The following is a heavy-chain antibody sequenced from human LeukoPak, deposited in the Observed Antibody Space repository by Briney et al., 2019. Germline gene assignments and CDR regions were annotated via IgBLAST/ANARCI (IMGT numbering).Heavy chain of an antibody. CDR3: ARGGPYYYDSSGYYGHGAFDI. V-gene: IGHV4-39*07. Sequence: PSETLSLTCTVSGGSISSSSYYWGWIRQPPGKGLEWIGSIYYSGSTYYNPSLKSRVTISVDTSKNQFSLKLSSVTAADTAVYYCARGGPYYYDSSGYYGHGAFDIWGQGTMVTVSS. CDR1: GGSISSSSYY. CDR2: IYYSGST. J-gene: IGHJ3*02. D-gene: IGHD3-22*01.